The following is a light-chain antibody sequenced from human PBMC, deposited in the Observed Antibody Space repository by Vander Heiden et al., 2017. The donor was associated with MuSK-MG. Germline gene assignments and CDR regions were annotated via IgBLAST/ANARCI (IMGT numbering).Light chain of an antibody. CDR3: QVWDSSSDVV. V-gene: IGLV3-21*02. Sequence: SYVLPQPPSLSLAPGQTARITCGGNNIGSKSVHWDQDKPGQAPVLVVYDDSDRPSGIPERFSGSNSGNTATLTISRGEAGDEADYYCQVWDSSSDVVFGGGTKLTVL. CDR2: DDS. CDR1: NIGSKS. J-gene: IGLJ2*01.